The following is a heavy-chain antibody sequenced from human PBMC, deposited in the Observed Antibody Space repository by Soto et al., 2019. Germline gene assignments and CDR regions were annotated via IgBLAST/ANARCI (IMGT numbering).Heavy chain of an antibody. D-gene: IGHD3-9*01. CDR3: ARIILTGYYGLEP. J-gene: IGHJ5*02. CDR2: SYYTGKT. Sequence: QVQLQESGPGLVKPSETLSLTCSVSGDSLTSYYWTWVRQPPGKGLEWMGDSYYTGKTNYNPSLTSRVTISMDLSKNQFSLELRSLTAADTAVYYCARIILTGYYGLEPWGQGTLVIVSA. V-gene: IGHV4-59*01. CDR1: GDSLTSYY.